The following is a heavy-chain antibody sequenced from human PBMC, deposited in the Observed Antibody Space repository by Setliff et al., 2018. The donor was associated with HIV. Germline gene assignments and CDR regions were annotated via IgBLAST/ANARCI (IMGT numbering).Heavy chain of an antibody. CDR2: INHSGST. CDR1: GGSFSGYY. D-gene: IGHD1-26*01. CDR3: AGGPGTTSIDY. V-gene: IGHV4-34*01. Sequence: LSLTCAVYGGSFSGYYWSWIRQPPGKGLEWIGEINHSGSTNYNMSLWSRVTISLDASRNQFSLELISVTAADAAVYYCAGGPGTTSIDYWAQGTLVTVSS. J-gene: IGHJ4*02.